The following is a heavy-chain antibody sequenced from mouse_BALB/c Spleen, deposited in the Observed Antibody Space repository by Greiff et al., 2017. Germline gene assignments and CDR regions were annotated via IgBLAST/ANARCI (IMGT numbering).Heavy chain of an antibody. CDR3: AKWDYYVSSPAWFAY. V-gene: IGHV1S135*01. J-gene: IGHJ3*01. Sequence: EVKLMESGPELVKPGASVKVSCKASGYSFTDYNMYWVKQSHGKSLEWIGYIDPYNGGTSYNQKFKGKATLTVDKSSSTAFMHLNSLTSEDSAVYYCAKWDYYVSSPAWFAYWGQGTLVTVSA. D-gene: IGHD1-1*01. CDR2: IDPYNGGT. CDR1: GYSFTDYN.